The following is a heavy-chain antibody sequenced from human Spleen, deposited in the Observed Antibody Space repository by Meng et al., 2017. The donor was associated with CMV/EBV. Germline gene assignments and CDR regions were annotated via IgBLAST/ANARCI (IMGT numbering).Heavy chain of an antibody. Sequence: GESLKISCAGTGFTFHSYGMHWVRQAPGKGLEYVSAITGNGGSTYYADSVKGRFTISRDNSKNTLYLQMGSLRAEDMAVYYCARTDSRYYFDYWGQGTLVTVSS. J-gene: IGHJ4*02. CDR2: ITGNGGST. CDR3: ARTDSRYYFDY. V-gene: IGHV3-64*02. CDR1: GFTFHSYG.